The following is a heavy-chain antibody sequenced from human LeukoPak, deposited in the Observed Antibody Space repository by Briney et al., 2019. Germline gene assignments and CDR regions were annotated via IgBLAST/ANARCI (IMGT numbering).Heavy chain of an antibody. D-gene: IGHD1-26*01. CDR2: IYYSGST. V-gene: IGHV4-59*01. Sequence: SETLPLTCTVSGGSISSYYWSWIRQPPGKGLEWIGYIYYSGSTNYNPSLKSRVTISVDTSKNQFSLKLSSVTAADTAVYYCARVVAVTSGSYQRGYFDYWGQGTLVTVSS. CDR3: ARVVAVTSGSYQRGYFDY. CDR1: GGSISSYY. J-gene: IGHJ4*02.